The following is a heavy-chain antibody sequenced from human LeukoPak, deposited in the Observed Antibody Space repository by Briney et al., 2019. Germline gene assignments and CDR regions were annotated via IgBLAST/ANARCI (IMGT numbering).Heavy chain of an antibody. CDR1: GFTFSDYY. CDR2: ISSSGSTI. CDR3: ALLGDYGGNSVYFDY. V-gene: IGHV3-11*04. J-gene: IGHJ4*02. Sequence: GGSLRLSCAASGFTFSDYYMSWIRQAPGKGLEWVSYISSSGSTIYYADSVKGRFTISRDNAKNSLYLQMNSLRAEDTAVYYCALLGDYGGNSVYFDYWGQGTLVTVSS. D-gene: IGHD4-23*01.